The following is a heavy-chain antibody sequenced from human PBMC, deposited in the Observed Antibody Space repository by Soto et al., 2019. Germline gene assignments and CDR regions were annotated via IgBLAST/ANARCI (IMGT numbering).Heavy chain of an antibody. V-gene: IGHV3-30*18. CDR1: GFTFSSYG. J-gene: IGHJ6*02. D-gene: IGHD3-22*01. Sequence: QVQLEESGGGVVQPGRSLRLSCAASGFTFSSYGMHWVRQAPGKGLEWVALISYDGSKKYYADSVKGRFTISRDNSKNTLYLQMNSLKAEDTAVYYCAKYVHYHDSKDGMDVWGQGTSVTVSS. CDR3: AKYVHYHDSKDGMDV. CDR2: ISYDGSKK.